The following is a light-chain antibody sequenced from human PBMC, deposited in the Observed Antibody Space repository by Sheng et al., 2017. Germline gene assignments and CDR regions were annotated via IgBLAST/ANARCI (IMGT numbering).Light chain of an antibody. CDR3: QVWDSSSDHEV. J-gene: IGLJ3*02. Sequence: SYVLTQPPSVSVAPGQTARITXGGNNIGEKSVALVPTEASLAPVVVVHDDSDRPSGIPERFSRLQAGDTATLTITRVDAGDEADYFCQVWDSSSDHEVFGGGTKVTVL. CDR2: DDS. V-gene: IGLV3-21*02. CDR1: NIGEKS.